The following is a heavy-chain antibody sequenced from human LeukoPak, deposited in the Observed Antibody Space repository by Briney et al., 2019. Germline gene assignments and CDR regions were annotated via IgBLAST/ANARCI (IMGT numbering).Heavy chain of an antibody. V-gene: IGHV1-8*01. D-gene: IGHD2-2*01. CDR2: MNPNSGNT. CDR1: VYTFSAYD. J-gene: IGHJ4*02. CDR3: ARGVRNQLLSEY. Sequence: GASVKVSCKTSVYTFSAYDVTWVRQAPGQGLEWRGWMNPNSGNTGSAQKFWGRVTMTSNASISAAYMELHRLTSEDTAVYYCARGVRNQLLSEYWGQGTLITVSS.